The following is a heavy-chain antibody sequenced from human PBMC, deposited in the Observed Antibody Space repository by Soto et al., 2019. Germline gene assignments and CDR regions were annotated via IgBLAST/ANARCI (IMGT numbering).Heavy chain of an antibody. CDR3: AREPLAHSYFDL. CDR1: GYSFTNND. J-gene: IGHJ4*02. CDR2: MNPGSGDT. Sequence: SVKVSCKASGYSFTNNDVSWVRQATGQGLEWMGWMNPGSGDTGYAQKFQGRVTMSMDTSKNQFSLKLTSVTAADTAVYFCAREPLAHSYFDLWGQGTLVTVSS. V-gene: IGHV1-8*01.